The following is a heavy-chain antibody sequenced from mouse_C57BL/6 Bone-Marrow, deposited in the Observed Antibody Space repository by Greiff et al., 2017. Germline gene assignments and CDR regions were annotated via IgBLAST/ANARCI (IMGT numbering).Heavy chain of an antibody. CDR1: GFSLTSYG. Sequence: VMLVESGPGLVAPSQSLSITCTVSGFSLTSYGVDWVRQSPGKGLEWLGVIWGVGSTNYNSALKSRLSISKDNSKSQVFLKMNSLQTDDTAMYYCASFDYDTWFAYWGQGTLVTVSA. CDR3: ASFDYDTWFAY. J-gene: IGHJ3*01. D-gene: IGHD2-4*01. CDR2: IWGVGST. V-gene: IGHV2-6*01.